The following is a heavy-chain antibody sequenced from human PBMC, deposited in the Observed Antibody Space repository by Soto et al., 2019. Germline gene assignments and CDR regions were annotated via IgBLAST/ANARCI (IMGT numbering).Heavy chain of an antibody. Sequence: EVQLVESGGGLVKPGGSLRLSCAASGFTFSSYSMNWVRQAPGKGLEWVSSISSSSSYIYYADSVKGRFTISRDNAKNSLYLQMNSLRAEDTAVYYCARDLWTMVRGVINYYYYYGMDVW. V-gene: IGHV3-21*01. CDR3: ARDLWTMVRGVINYYYYYGMDV. CDR1: GFTFSSYS. CDR2: ISSSSSYI. D-gene: IGHD3-10*01. J-gene: IGHJ6*01.